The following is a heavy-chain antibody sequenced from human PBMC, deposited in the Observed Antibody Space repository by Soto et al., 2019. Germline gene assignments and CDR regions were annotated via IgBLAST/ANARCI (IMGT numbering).Heavy chain of an antibody. CDR2: ISGYNGDT. D-gene: IGHD2-8*01. V-gene: IGHV1-18*01. CDR3: AKNGHTPYVHYGLDV. CDR1: GYSFVGYG. J-gene: IGHJ6*02. Sequence: ASVKVSCKASGYSFVGYGISWLRQAPGQGLEWMGWISGYNGDTNYAQKFQGRVIMTIDTSTTTAYMDLRSLTSDDTAVYYCAKNGHTPYVHYGLDVWGQGTTVTVSS.